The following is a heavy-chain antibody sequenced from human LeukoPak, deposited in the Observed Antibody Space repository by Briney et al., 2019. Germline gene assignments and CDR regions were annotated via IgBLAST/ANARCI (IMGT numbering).Heavy chain of an antibody. Sequence: NPSETLSLTCAVSGGSISSSNWWSWVRQPPGKWLEWIGEIYHSGSTNYNPSLKSRVTISVDKSKNQFSLKLSSVTAADTAVYYCARLTIPKDIVVVPAATGPDYYMDVWGKGTTVTISS. J-gene: IGHJ6*03. CDR2: IYHSGST. D-gene: IGHD2-2*01. CDR1: GGSISSSNW. V-gene: IGHV4-4*02. CDR3: ARLTIPKDIVVVPAATGPDYYMDV.